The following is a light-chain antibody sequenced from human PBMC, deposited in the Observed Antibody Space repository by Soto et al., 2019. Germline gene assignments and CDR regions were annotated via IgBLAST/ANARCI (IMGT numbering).Light chain of an antibody. V-gene: IGKV3-15*01. CDR3: QQYNEWPPFT. J-gene: IGKJ5*01. CDR1: QSVSSN. Sequence: EIVMTQSPATLSVSPGERATLSCRASQSVSSNLAWYQQKPGQAPRLLIYGASTRATGIPVRFSGSGSATDFTLTISSLQSEDFALYYCQQYNEWPPFTFGQGTRLE. CDR2: GAS.